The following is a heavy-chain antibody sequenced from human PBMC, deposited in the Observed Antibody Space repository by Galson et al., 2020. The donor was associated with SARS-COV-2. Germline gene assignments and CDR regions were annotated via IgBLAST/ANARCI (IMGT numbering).Heavy chain of an antibody. CDR1: GFTFDDYG. CDR3: AREGSYYYGSGSPIDS. J-gene: IGHJ4*02. Sequence: GGSLRLSCAASGFTFDDYGMSWVRQTPGKGLEWVSDINWNGGSTNYADSVKGRFTISRDNAKNSLYLQMNSLRVEDTALYYCAREGSYYYGSGSPIDSWGQGTLVTVSS. V-gene: IGHV3-20*04. D-gene: IGHD3-10*01. CDR2: INWNGGST.